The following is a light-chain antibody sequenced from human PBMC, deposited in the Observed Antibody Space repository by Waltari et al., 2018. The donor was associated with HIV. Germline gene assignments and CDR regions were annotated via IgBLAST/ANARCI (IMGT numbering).Light chain of an antibody. CDR3: QTYNGPPFA. CDR1: QGVRQY. Sequence: DIQMTQSPSSLSASVGDRVTITCRASQGVRQYVAWYHQRPGEPPKVVIYGATILQAGVEPRFSASGSGTDFSLTISSLRAEDLGIYDCQTYNGPPFAFGGGTKV. J-gene: IGKJ4*01. CDR2: GAT. V-gene: IGKV1-27*01.